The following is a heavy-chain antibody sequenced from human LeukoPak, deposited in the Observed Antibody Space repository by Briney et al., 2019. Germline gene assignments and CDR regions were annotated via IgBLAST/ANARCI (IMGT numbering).Heavy chain of an antibody. CDR3: ATEWLLGFDY. CDR2: INHSGST. Sequence: SETLSLTCAVYGGSFCGYYWSWIRQPPGKGLEWSGEINHSGSTNYNPSLKSRVTISVDTSKNQFSLKLSSVTAADTAVYYCATEWLLGFDYWGQGTLVTVSS. CDR1: GGSFCGYY. D-gene: IGHD3-22*01. V-gene: IGHV4-34*01. J-gene: IGHJ4*02.